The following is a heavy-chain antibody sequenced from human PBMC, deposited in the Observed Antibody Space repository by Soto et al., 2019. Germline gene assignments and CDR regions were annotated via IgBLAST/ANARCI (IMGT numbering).Heavy chain of an antibody. V-gene: IGHV1-3*05. J-gene: IGHJ6*02. CDR1: GYTFTSYA. CDR2: INAGNGNT. CDR3: ARHPSYYGMDV. Sequence: QVQLVQSGAEEKKPGASVKVSCKASGYTFTSYAMHWVRQAPGQRLEWMGWINAGNGNTKYSQKFQGRVTLTRDTSASTAYMQLSSLRSEDTAVYYCARHPSYYGMDVWGQGTTVTVSS.